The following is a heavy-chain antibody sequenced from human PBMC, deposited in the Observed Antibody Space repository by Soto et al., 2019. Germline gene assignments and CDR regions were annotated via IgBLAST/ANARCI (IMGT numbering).Heavy chain of an antibody. CDR2: IKSKTDGGTT. CDR1: GFTFSNAW. V-gene: IGHV3-15*07. J-gene: IGHJ4*02. Sequence: EVQLVESGGGLVKPGGSLRLSCAASGFTFSNAWMNWVRQAPGKGLEWVGRIKSKTDGGTTDYAAPVKGRFTISRDDSKNTLYLQMNSLKTEDTALYYCTTPFLNYDFWSGYYPTFIDCWGQGTLVTVSS. D-gene: IGHD3-3*01. CDR3: TTPFLNYDFWSGYYPTFIDC.